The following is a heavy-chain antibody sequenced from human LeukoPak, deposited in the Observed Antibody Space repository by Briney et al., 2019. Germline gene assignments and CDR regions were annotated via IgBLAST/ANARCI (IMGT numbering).Heavy chain of an antibody. J-gene: IGHJ5*02. CDR3: ARAGAWQIDP. D-gene: IGHD3-10*01. Sequence: SETLSLTCAVSGGSISSYYWSWIRQPPGKGLEWIGYIFYTGSTNYNPSLKSRVTISVDRSKNQFTLKLSSVTAADTAIYYCARAGAWQIDPWGQGTLVTVSS. CDR2: IFYTGST. CDR1: GGSISSYY. V-gene: IGHV4-59*01.